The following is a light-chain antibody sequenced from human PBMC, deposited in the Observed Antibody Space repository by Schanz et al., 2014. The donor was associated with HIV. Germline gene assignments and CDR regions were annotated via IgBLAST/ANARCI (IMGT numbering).Light chain of an antibody. Sequence: DIQMTQSPSTLSASVGDRISITCRASQSISGWLAWYQQRPGEAPNLLISEASTLESGVPSRFSGSGSGTEFTLTINSLQPEDFATYYCQQYSDYSPTFGRGTKVEV. CDR2: EAS. CDR3: QQYSDYSPT. CDR1: QSISGW. V-gene: IGKV1-5*03. J-gene: IGKJ1*01.